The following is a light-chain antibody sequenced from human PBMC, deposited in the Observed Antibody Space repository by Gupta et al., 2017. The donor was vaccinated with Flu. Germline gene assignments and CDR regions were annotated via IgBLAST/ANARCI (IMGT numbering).Light chain of an antibody. CDR3: SSYAGSNDFTI. CDR2: EVS. CDR1: TDIGAYDS. Sequence: TDIGAYDSVSWYQHHPGKAPQLIIYEVSKRPSGVPDRFAGSKSGNPASLTVFGLQADDEADYYCSSYAGSNDFTIFGGGTKLTVL. V-gene: IGLV2-8*01. J-gene: IGLJ2*01.